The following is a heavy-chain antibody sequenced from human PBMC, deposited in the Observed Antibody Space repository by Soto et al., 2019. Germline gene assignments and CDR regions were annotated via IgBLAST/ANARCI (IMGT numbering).Heavy chain of an antibody. V-gene: IGHV1-69*13. CDR3: ARVAIASGGVIAVTYALDV. J-gene: IGHJ6*02. Sequence: GASVKVSCKASGGTFSSYAISWVRQAPGQGLEWMGGIIPIFDTAIYAQNFQGRVTITADESTSTAYMELSSLRSEDTAVYYCARVAIASGGVIAVTYALDVWGQGTTVTAP. D-gene: IGHD3-16*02. CDR2: IIPIFDTA. CDR1: GGTFSSYA.